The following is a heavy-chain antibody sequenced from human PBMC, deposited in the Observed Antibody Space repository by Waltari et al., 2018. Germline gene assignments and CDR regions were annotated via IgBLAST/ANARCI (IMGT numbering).Heavy chain of an antibody. CDR3: ARGLEDCSGGSCTRGWFDP. CDR1: GGSFRGYY. Sequence: QVQLQQWGAGLLKPSETLSLTCAVYGGSFRGYYWSWIRQPPGKGLEWIGEINHRGSTNYNPSLKSRVTISVDTSKNQFSLKLSSVTAADTAVYYCARGLEDCSGGSCTRGWFDPWGQGTLVTVSS. V-gene: IGHV4-34*01. CDR2: INHRGST. D-gene: IGHD2-15*01. J-gene: IGHJ5*02.